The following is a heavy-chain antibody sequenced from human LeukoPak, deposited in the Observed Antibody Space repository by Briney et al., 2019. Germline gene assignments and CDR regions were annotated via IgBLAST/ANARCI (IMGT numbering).Heavy chain of an antibody. CDR2: ISYNGAST. CDR3: ARRTGGTKDY. Sequence: LPGGSLRLSCVASGFTFGDVVMSWVRQAPGKGLEWVSAISYNGASTDYADSVKGRFAISRDNSKNTLYLQMNSLRADDTAVYYCARRTGGTKDYWGQGTQVTVSS. CDR1: GFTFGDVV. J-gene: IGHJ4*02. D-gene: IGHD1/OR15-1a*01. V-gene: IGHV3-23*01.